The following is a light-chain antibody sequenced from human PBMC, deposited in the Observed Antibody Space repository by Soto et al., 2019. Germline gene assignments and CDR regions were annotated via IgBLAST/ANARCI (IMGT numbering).Light chain of an antibody. CDR1: SSNIGSKT. J-gene: IGLJ1*01. CDR2: NNH. Sequence: QSALTQAPSASGTPGQRVTISCSGSSSNIGSKTVNWYQQLPGMAPKLLIFNNHQRPSGVPDRFSGSKSGTSASLAISGRQSEDEADYYCAAWDDSLNACVFGTGTKLTVL. CDR3: AAWDDSLNACV. V-gene: IGLV1-44*01.